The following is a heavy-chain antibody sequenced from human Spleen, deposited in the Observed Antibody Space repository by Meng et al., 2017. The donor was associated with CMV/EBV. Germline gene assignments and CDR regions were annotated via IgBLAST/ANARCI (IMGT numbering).Heavy chain of an antibody. J-gene: IGHJ4*02. Sequence: SVKVSCKASGGSFSSYGISWVRQAPGQGLEWMGGIIPIFGTANYAQKFQGRVTITTDESTSTAYMELSSLRSEDTAVYYCARDSDGSQMSQHDYWGQGTLVTVSS. CDR2: IIPIFGTA. D-gene: IGHD5-24*01. CDR3: ARDSDGSQMSQHDY. V-gene: IGHV1-69*05. CDR1: GGSFSSYG.